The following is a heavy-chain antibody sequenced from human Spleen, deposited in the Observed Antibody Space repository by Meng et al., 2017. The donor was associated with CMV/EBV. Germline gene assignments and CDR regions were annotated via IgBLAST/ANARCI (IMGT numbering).Heavy chain of an antibody. D-gene: IGHD3-3*01. CDR2: INPNSGDT. J-gene: IGHJ5*02. V-gene: IGHV1-2*02. CDR3: AKAFDTPPIFPWFDP. Sequence: WVRQAPGQGLEWMGWINPNSGDTDYALKFHGRVTMTRDTSINTAYMELNRLRSDDTAVYFCAKAFDTPPIFPWFDPWGQGTLVTVSS.